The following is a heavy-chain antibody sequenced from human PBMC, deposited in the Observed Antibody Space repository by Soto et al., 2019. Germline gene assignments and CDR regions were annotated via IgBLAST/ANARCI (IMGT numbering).Heavy chain of an antibody. CDR1: GFTFSSYA. Sequence: EVQLLASGGGLVQPGGSLRLSCAASGFTFSSYAMTWVRQAPAPGLEWVSGISGSGGSTHYADSVKGRFTISRDSSKNTLYLQMDSLRAEDTAVYYCAKKTDSSSPWGALDIWGQGTMVSVSS. CDR3: AKKTDSSSPWGALDI. CDR2: ISGSGGST. V-gene: IGHV3-23*01. D-gene: IGHD6-6*01. J-gene: IGHJ3*02.